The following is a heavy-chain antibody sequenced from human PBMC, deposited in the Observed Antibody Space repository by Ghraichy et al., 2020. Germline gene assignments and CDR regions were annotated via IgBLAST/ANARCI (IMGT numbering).Heavy chain of an antibody. D-gene: IGHD6-13*01. CDR3: ARAHSSSWYDRWFDP. CDR1: GGSFSGYY. Sequence: SETLSLTCAVYGGSFSGYYWSWIRQPPGKGLEWIGEINHSGSTNYNPSLKSRVTISVDTSKNQFSLKLSSVTAADTAVYYCARAHSSSWYDRWFDPWGQGTLVTVSS. CDR2: INHSGST. V-gene: IGHV4-34*01. J-gene: IGHJ5*02.